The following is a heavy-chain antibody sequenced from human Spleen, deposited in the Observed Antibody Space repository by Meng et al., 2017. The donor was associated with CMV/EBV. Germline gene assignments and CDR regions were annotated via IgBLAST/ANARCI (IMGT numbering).Heavy chain of an antibody. Sequence: GGSLRLSCAAFGFTFDHYGMTWVRQAPGKGLEWVSGINWNGGSANYADSVKGRFTISRDNTKNSLYLHMNSLRAEDTAVYYCARDGHYYDSSGTPPSWGQGTLVTVSS. J-gene: IGHJ5*02. CDR2: INWNGGSA. D-gene: IGHD3-22*01. CDR3: ARDGHYYDSSGTPPS. V-gene: IGHV3-20*04. CDR1: GFTFDHYG.